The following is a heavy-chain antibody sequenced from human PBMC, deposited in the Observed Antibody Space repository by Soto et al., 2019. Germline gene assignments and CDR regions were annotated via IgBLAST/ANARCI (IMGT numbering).Heavy chain of an antibody. CDR2: IIPIFGTP. Sequence: QVQLVQSGAEVKKPGSSLKVSCKASGGTFTNYAFSWVRQAPGQGPEWMGGIIPIFGTPDYAQKFQGRVIITADESTRTVSMELNSLRSDDTAVYYCARRDSRGYFRYFDNWGQGTLVTVSS. CDR1: GGTFTNYA. J-gene: IGHJ4*02. D-gene: IGHD5-18*01. V-gene: IGHV1-69*12. CDR3: ARRDSRGYFRYFDN.